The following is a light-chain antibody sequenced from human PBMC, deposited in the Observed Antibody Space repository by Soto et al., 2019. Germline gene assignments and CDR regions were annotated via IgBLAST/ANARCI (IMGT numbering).Light chain of an antibody. J-gene: IGLJ2*01. CDR3: SSYTSSSTLV. Sequence: QSVLTQPASVSGSPGQSITLSCTGTSSDVGDYNYVSWYQQHPGKAPKLMIYAVSNRPSGVSNRFSGSKSGNTASLTVSGLQAEDEADYYCSSYTSSSTLVFGGGTKLTVL. CDR1: SSDVGDYNY. CDR2: AVS. V-gene: IGLV2-14*01.